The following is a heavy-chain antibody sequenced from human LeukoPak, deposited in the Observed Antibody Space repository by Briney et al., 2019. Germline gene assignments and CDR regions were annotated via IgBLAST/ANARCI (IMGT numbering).Heavy chain of an antibody. CDR3: ARDGTTVTTSVTYYYYYGMDV. J-gene: IGHJ6*02. CDR1: GFTFSDYY. D-gene: IGHD4-11*01. CDR2: ISSRGSTI. Sequence: PGGSLRLSCAASGFTFSDYYMSWIRQAPGKGLEWVSYISSRGSTIYYADSVKGRFTISRDNAKNSLYLQMNSLRAEDTAVYYCARDGTTVTTSVTYYYYYGMDVWGQGTTVTVSS. V-gene: IGHV3-11*01.